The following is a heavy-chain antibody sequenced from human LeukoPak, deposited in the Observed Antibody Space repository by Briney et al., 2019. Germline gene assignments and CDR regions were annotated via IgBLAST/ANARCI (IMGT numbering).Heavy chain of an antibody. Sequence: VSVKVSCKASGYTFTSYYMHWVRQAPGQGLEWMGIINPSGGSTSYAQKFQGRVTMTRDTSTSTVYMELSSLRSEDTAVYYCAREGVGATSAFDIWGQGTMVTVSS. CDR2: INPSGGST. D-gene: IGHD1-26*01. CDR3: AREGVGATSAFDI. CDR1: GYTFTSYY. V-gene: IGHV1-46*01. J-gene: IGHJ3*02.